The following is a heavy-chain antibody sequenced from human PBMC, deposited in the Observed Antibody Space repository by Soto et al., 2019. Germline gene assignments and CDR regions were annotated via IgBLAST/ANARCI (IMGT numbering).Heavy chain of an antibody. J-gene: IGHJ4*02. CDR1: GFTFSSYI. CDR3: VRDWLNHYFDY. Sequence: GGSLRLSCAASGFTFSSYIMHWVRQTPGKGLVWVSRITTDGSTTTYADSVRGRFTISRDNAKNTLYLQMNSLRVEDTAVYYCVRDWLNHYFDYWGQGALVTVSS. D-gene: IGHD3-22*01. V-gene: IGHV3-74*01. CDR2: ITTDGSTT.